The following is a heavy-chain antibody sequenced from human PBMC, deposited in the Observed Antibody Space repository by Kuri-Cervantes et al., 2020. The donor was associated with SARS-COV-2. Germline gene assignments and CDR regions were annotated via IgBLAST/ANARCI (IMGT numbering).Heavy chain of an antibody. D-gene: IGHD2-21*01. Sequence: GESLKISCAASGFTFNNYAMHWVRQTPGEGLEWVAITSYDGTSKYYADSVKGRFTISRDNSKNTLYLQMNNLRGDDTAVYFCARGRVGVLDFWGQGTLVTVSS. CDR2: TSYDGTSK. CDR1: GFTFNNYA. J-gene: IGHJ4*02. V-gene: IGHV3-30-3*01. CDR3: ARGRVGVLDF.